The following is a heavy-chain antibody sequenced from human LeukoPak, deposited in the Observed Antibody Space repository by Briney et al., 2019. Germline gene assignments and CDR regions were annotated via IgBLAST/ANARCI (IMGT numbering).Heavy chain of an antibody. CDR3: AKDLAAAGGY. V-gene: IGHV3-30*18. D-gene: IGHD6-13*01. CDR2: ISYDGSNK. Sequence: GGSLRLSCAASGFTFSNYGMHWVRQAPGKGLEWGAVISYDGSNKYYADSVKGRFTISRDNSKNTLYLQMNSLRAEDTAVYYCAKDLAAAGGYWGQGTLVTVSS. J-gene: IGHJ4*02. CDR1: GFTFSNYG.